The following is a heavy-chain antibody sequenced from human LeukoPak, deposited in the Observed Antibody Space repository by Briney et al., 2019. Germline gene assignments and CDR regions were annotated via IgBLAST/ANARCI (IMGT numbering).Heavy chain of an antibody. CDR2: IIPIFGTA. CDR1: GGTFSSYA. D-gene: IGHD2-15*01. J-gene: IGHJ6*03. Sequence: VAPVKVSCKASGGTFSSYAISWVRQAPGQGLEWMGGIIPIFGTANYAQKFQGRVTITTDESTSTAYMELSSLRSEDTAVYYCARGYAAFSYMDVWGKGTTVTVSS. CDR3: ARGYAAFSYMDV. V-gene: IGHV1-69*05.